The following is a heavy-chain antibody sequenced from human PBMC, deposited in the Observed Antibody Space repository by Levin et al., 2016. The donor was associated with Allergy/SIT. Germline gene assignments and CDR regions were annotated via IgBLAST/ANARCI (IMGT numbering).Heavy chain of an antibody. D-gene: IGHD3-22*01. J-gene: IGHJ4*02. CDR3: ARGPVGDSNGWPMDY. Sequence: GGSLRLSCVGSGFIFSNSDMHWVRQPLGGGLEWVSAIGTGEHTFYSGSVRGRFSISRENAENSXYLQMHSLTAGDTAVYYCARGPVGDSNGWPMDYWGQGTLVTVSS. CDR2: IGTGEHT. CDR1: GFIFSNSD. V-gene: IGHV3-13*01.